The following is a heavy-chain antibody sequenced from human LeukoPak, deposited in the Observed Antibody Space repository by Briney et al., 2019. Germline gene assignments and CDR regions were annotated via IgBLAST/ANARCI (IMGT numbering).Heavy chain of an antibody. CDR3: ARAIRWRSSIAFDI. D-gene: IGHD6-6*01. V-gene: IGHV1-8*03. CDR1: GYTFTSYD. J-gene: IGHJ3*02. CDR2: MNPNSGNT. Sequence: ASVKVSCKASGYTFTSYDINWVRQATGQGLEWMGWMNPNSGNTGYAQKFQGRVTITRNTSISTAYMELSSLRSEDTAVYYCARAIRWRSSIAFDIWGQGTMVTVSS.